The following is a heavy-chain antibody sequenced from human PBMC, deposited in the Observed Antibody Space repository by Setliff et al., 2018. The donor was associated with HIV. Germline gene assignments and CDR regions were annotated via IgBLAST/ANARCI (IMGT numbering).Heavy chain of an antibody. V-gene: IGHV4-38-2*02. Sequence: SETLSLTCTVSGGSISSYYWGWVRQPPEKGLEWIGSFYHSGSTYYNPSLKSRVTISVDTSKNQFSLKLSSVTAADTAVYYCARAPITIFGVIIIPVYFDYWGQGTPVTVSS. CDR1: GGSISSYY. J-gene: IGHJ4*02. CDR3: ARAPITIFGVIIIPVYFDY. D-gene: IGHD3-3*01. CDR2: FYHSGST.